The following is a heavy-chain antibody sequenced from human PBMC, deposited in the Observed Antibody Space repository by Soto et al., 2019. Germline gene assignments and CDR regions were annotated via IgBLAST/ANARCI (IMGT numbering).Heavy chain of an antibody. J-gene: IGHJ5*02. CDR2: IYATGTT. D-gene: IGHD1-1*01. V-gene: IGHV4-4*07. CDR3: VRDGTKPLRAWFHP. Sequence: SETRRDRNSGSGGTIRGCCWSGCRKFAGKGLEWIGRIYATGTTDYNPSLKSRVMMSVDTSKKQFSLKSRSVTAADTAVYYCVRDGTKPLRAWFHPWGQGLSVTVS. CDR1: GGTIRGCC.